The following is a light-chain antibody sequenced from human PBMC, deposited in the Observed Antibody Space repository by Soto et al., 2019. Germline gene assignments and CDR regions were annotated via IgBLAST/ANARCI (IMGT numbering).Light chain of an antibody. J-gene: IGLJ2*01. Sequence: QFVLTQPPSVSGAPGQRVTISCTGSSSNIGAGYDVHWYQQLPGTAPKLLIYGNSNRPSGVPDRFSGSKSGTSASLAITGLQAEDESDYYCQSDDSSLSVVFGGGTKLTVL. CDR3: QSDDSSLSVV. CDR2: GNS. CDR1: SSNIGAGYD. V-gene: IGLV1-40*01.